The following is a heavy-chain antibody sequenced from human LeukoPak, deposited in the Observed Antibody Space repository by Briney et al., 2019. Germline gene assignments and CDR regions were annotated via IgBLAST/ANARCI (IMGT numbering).Heavy chain of an antibody. J-gene: IGHJ2*01. Sequence: GGSLRLSCAASGFTFSNYDMHWVRQAPGKGLEWVAFIRYDGSNKYYADSVKGRFTISRDNSKNTLYLQMNSLRAEDTAVYYCAKGPLWCDSSGYYYRWYFDLWGRGTLVTVSS. D-gene: IGHD3-22*01. V-gene: IGHV3-30*02. CDR1: GFTFSNYD. CDR2: IRYDGSNK. CDR3: AKGPLWCDSSGYYYRWYFDL.